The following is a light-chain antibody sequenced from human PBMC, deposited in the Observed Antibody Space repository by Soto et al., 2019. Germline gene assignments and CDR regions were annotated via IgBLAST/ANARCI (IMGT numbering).Light chain of an antibody. CDR2: EVS. V-gene: IGLV2-8*01. Sequence: QSALTQPPSASGSPGQSVTISCTGTSSDVGGYNYVSWYQHHPGKAPKLIIFEVSQRPSGVPDRFSGSKSGNTASLTVSGLQAEDEADYYCSSYAGSNNLGVFGTGTQLTVL. J-gene: IGLJ1*01. CDR3: SSYAGSNNLGV. CDR1: SSDVGGYNY.